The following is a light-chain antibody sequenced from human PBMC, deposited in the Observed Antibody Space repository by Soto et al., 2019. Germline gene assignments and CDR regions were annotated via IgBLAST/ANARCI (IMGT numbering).Light chain of an antibody. CDR3: GTWDSSLSAVV. J-gene: IGLJ2*01. V-gene: IGLV1-51*01. CDR1: SSNIGNNY. CDR2: DNN. Sequence: QSVLTQPPSVSAAPGQKVTISCSGSSSNIGNNYVSWYQQLPGTAPKLLIYDNNKRPSGIPARFSGSKSGTSATLGITGLQTGDEADYYCGTWDSSLSAVVFGGGPKVTVL.